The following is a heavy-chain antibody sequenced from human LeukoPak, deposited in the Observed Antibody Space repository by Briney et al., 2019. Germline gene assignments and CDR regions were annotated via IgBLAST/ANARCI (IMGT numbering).Heavy chain of an antibody. D-gene: IGHD2-21*01. V-gene: IGHV4-39*01. CDR1: GGSISSNSNY. Sequence: ETLSLTCTVSGGSISSNSNYWAWIRQPPGRGLEWIGSISYGGSTYYSPSLESRVTISVDTSKNQFSLNLSSVTAADTAVYYCARQALWFFDHWGQGTLVTVSS. J-gene: IGHJ4*02. CDR2: ISYGGST. CDR3: ARQALWFFDH.